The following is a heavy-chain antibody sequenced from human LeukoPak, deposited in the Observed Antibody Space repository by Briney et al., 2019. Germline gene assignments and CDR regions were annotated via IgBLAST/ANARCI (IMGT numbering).Heavy chain of an antibody. Sequence: PGGSLRLSCAAAGFTFSSYAMSWVRQAPGKGLEWVSAISGSGGSTYYADSVKGRFTISRDNSKNTLYLQMNSLRAEDTAVYYCAKGHGRSGSSTDYWGQGTLVTVSS. CDR3: AKGHGRSGSSTDY. CDR1: GFTFSSYA. J-gene: IGHJ4*02. CDR2: ISGSGGST. D-gene: IGHD3-10*01. V-gene: IGHV3-23*01.